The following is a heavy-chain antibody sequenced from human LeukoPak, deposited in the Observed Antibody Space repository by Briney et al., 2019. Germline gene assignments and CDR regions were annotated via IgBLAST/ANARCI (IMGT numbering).Heavy chain of an antibody. CDR2: IYYSGST. CDR1: GGSISSSSYY. CDR3: ARHGYSYGSDY. Sequence: PSETLSLTCTVSGGSISSSSYYWGWIRQAPGKGLEWIGSIYYSGSTYYNPSLKSRVTISVDTSKNQFSLKLSSVTAADTAVYYCARHGYSYGSDYWGQGTLVTVSS. D-gene: IGHD5-18*01. V-gene: IGHV4-39*01. J-gene: IGHJ4*02.